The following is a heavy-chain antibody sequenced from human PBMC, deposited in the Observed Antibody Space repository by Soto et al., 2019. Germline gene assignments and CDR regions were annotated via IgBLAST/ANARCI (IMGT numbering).Heavy chain of an antibody. CDR1: GFTFSRYW. V-gene: IGHV3-74*01. D-gene: IGHD3-16*01. CDR3: ASNYAYAEGYHWYGIDV. J-gene: IGHJ6*02. Sequence: EVQLVEPGGGLVLPGGSLRLSCAASGFTFSRYWMHWVRQAPGKGLVWVSRISSYGSDTHYADSVKGRFTISRDNAKNTLYLQMNSLRADDTAVYYCASNYAYAEGYHWYGIDVWGQGTTVTVSS. CDR2: ISSYGSDT.